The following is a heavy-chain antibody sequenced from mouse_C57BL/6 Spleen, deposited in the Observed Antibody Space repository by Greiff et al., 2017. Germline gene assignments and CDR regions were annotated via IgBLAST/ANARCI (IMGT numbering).Heavy chain of an antibody. CDR1: GFTFSSYG. J-gene: IGHJ1*03. CDR3: AREGGGKYWYFDV. CDR2: ISPGGRYT. D-gene: IGHD1-1*02. Sequence: DVLLVESGGDLVKPGGSLKLSCAASGFTFSSYGMPWVRQTPGKRLEWVATISPGGRYTYYPDRVKGPFTVSEDNAKTTLYLQMSSLKSEDTAFYYCAREGGGKYWYFDVWGTGTTVTVSS. V-gene: IGHV5-6*01.